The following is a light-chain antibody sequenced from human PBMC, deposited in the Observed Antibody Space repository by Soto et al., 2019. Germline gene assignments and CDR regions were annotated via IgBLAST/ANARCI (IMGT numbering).Light chain of an antibody. CDR3: QHRVNGPT. Sequence: IVLTQSPATLSLSPGERATLSCRASQSVSNYLGWYQQKSGQAPRLLISDVSKRATGVPARFRGSGSGTDFTITISSLEPEDFAVYYCQHRVNGPTFGGGTKVE. CDR2: DVS. V-gene: IGKV3-11*01. CDR1: QSVSNY. J-gene: IGKJ4*01.